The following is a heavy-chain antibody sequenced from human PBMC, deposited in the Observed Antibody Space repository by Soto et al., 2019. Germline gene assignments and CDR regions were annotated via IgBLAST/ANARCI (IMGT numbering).Heavy chain of an antibody. D-gene: IGHD3-3*02. Sequence: GGSLRLSCAASGFTLSNHAVHWVRQAPGKGLEWVALISHDGSNTYYADSVKGRFTISRDNSKNTVYVQMNSLRIEDTAVYYCARDRQYYHFWSGYQNEGPYTMDVWGQGTTVTVS. CDR1: GFTLSNHA. CDR3: ARDRQYYHFWSGYQNEGPYTMDV. CDR2: ISHDGSNT. J-gene: IGHJ6*02. V-gene: IGHV3-30-3*01.